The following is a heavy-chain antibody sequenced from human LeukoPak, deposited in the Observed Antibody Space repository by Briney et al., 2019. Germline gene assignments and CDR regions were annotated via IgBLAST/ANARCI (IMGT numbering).Heavy chain of an antibody. Sequence: SETLSLTCTVSGGSISSYYWSWIRQPAGKGLEWIGRIYTSGSANYNPSLMSRVTISLDTSKNHFSLNLSSVTAADTAVYYCARALKTNCSGGSCYPSYFDYWGQGTLVTVSS. CDR2: IYTSGSA. V-gene: IGHV4-4*07. CDR3: ARALKTNCSGGSCYPSYFDY. CDR1: GGSISSYY. D-gene: IGHD2-15*01. J-gene: IGHJ4*02.